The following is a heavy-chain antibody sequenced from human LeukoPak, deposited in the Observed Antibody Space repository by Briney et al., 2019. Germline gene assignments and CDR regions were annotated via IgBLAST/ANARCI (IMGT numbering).Heavy chain of an antibody. CDR3: ASTGRYFDPGYYYYMDV. J-gene: IGHJ6*03. CDR2: IYYSGST. V-gene: IGHV4-59*08. Sequence: SETLSLTCTVSGGSISSYYWSWIRQPPGKGLEWIGYIYYSGSTNYNPSLKSRVPISVDTSKNQFSLKLSSVTAADTAVYYCASTGRYFDPGYYYYMDVWGKGTTVTVSS. CDR1: GGSISSYY. D-gene: IGHD3-9*01.